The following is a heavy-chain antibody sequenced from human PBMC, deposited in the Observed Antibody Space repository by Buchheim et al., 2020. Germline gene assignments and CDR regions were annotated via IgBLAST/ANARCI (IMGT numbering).Heavy chain of an antibody. Sequence: EVQLVESGGGLVQPGGSLRLSCSASGFTFSSYEMNWVRQAPGKGLEWVSYISSSGSTIYYADPVKGRFTISRDNAKNSLYLQMNSLRAEDTAVYYCARVYSSGWYGIDYWGQGTL. CDR3: ARVYSSGWYGIDY. J-gene: IGHJ4*02. CDR1: GFTFSSYE. CDR2: ISSSGSTI. D-gene: IGHD6-19*01. V-gene: IGHV3-48*03.